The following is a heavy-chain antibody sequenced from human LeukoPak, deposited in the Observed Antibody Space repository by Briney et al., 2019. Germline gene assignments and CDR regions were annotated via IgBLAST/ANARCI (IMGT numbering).Heavy chain of an antibody. D-gene: IGHD6-19*01. CDR2: INPNSGGT. CDR1: GYTFTGYY. J-gene: IGHJ4*02. CDR3: ARIRGGWYTY. Sequence: ASVTVSCTASGYTFTGYYMHWVRQAPGQGLEWMGWINPNSGGTNYAQKFQGRVTMTRDTSISTAYMELSRLRSDDTAVYYCARIRGGWYTYWGQGTLVTVSS. V-gene: IGHV1-2*02.